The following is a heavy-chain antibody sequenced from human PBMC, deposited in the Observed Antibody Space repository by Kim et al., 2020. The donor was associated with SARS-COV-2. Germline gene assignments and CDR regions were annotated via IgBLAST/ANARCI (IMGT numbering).Heavy chain of an antibody. CDR3: AKVLVTDYYGSGVGS. V-gene: IGHV3-9*01. CDR2: ISWNSGSI. D-gene: IGHD3-10*01. Sequence: GGSLRLSCAASGFTFDDYAMHWVRQAPGKGLEWVSGISWNSGSIGYADSVKGRFTISRDNAKNSLYLQMNSLRAEDTALYYCAKVLVTDYYGSGVGSWGQGTLVTVSS. J-gene: IGHJ5*02. CDR1: GFTFDDYA.